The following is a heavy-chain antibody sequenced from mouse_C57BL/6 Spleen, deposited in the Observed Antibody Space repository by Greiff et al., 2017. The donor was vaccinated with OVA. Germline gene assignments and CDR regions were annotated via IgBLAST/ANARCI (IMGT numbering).Heavy chain of an antibody. Sequence: VQLQQPGAELVKPGASVKLSCKASGYTFTSYWMQWVKQRPGQGLEWIGEIDPSDSYTNYNQKFKGKATLTVDTSSSTAYMQLSSLTSEDSAVYYCARRGSYYCDYWGQGTTLTVSS. CDR1: GYTFTSYW. V-gene: IGHV1-50*01. CDR3: ARRGSYYCDY. J-gene: IGHJ2*01. CDR2: IDPSDSYT.